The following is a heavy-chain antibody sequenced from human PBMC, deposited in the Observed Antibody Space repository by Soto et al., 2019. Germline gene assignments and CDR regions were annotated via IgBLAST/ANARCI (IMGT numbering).Heavy chain of an antibody. V-gene: IGHV3-33*01. CDR1: GFTFSSYG. Sequence: GGSLRLSCAASGFTFSSYGMHWVRQAPGKGLEWVAVIWYDGSNKYYADSVKGRFTISRDNSKNTLYLQMNSLRAEEAAVYYCARDGQWLVNGTYDYYGMDVWGQGTMVTVSS. J-gene: IGHJ6*02. CDR3: ARDGQWLVNGTYDYYGMDV. CDR2: IWYDGSNK. D-gene: IGHD6-19*01.